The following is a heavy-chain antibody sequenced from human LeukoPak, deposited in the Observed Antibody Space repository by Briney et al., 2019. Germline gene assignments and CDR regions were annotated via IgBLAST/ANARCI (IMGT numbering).Heavy chain of an antibody. Sequence: ASVKVSCKASGGTFSSYAISWVRQAPGQGLEWMGGIIPIFGTANYAQKFQGRVTITTDESTSTAYMELSSLRSEDTAVYYCATGERGNYYYMDVWGKGTTVTVSS. CDR2: IIPIFGTA. V-gene: IGHV1-69*05. J-gene: IGHJ6*03. CDR1: GGTFSSYA. D-gene: IGHD1-26*01. CDR3: ATGERGNYYYMDV.